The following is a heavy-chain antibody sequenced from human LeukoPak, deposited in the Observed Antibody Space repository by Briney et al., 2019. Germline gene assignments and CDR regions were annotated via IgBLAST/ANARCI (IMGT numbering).Heavy chain of an antibody. CDR1: GGSLSSSSYY. CDR2: IYYSGST. D-gene: IGHD6-13*01. CDR3: ARLGSSWYLYYFDY. Sequence: PSETLSLTCTVSGGSLSSSSYYWGWIRQPPGTGLEWIGSIYYSGSTYYNPSLKSRVTISVDTSKNQFSLKLSSVTAADTAVYYCARLGSSWYLYYFDYWGQGTLVTVSS. J-gene: IGHJ4*02. V-gene: IGHV4-39*01.